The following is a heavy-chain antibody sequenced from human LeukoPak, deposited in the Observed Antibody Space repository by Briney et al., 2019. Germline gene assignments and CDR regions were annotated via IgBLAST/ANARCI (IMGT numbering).Heavy chain of an antibody. D-gene: IGHD3-10*02. J-gene: IGHJ6*04. CDR3: AELGITMIGGV. V-gene: IGHV3-7*01. Sequence: GGSLRLSCTASGFTFTSYWMSWVRQAPGKGLEWVANIKQDGSEKYYVDSVKGRFTISRDNAKNSLYLQMNSLRAEDTAVYYCAELGITMIGGVWGKGTTVTISS. CDR1: GFTFTSYW. CDR2: IKQDGSEK.